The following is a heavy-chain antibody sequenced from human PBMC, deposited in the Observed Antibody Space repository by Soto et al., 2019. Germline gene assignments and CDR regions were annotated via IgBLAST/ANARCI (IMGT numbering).Heavy chain of an antibody. D-gene: IGHD3-10*01. CDR1: GGSISSGGYY. CDR2: IYYSGST. J-gene: IGHJ4*02. CDR3: ARVVVRGQREIDY. V-gene: IGHV4-31*03. Sequence: QVQLQESGPGLVKPSQTLSLTCTVSGGSISSGGYYWSWIRQHPGKGLEWIGYIYYSGSTYYNPSLKRRVTITVDTSKNQFALKLSSVTAADTAVYYCARVVVRGQREIDYWGQGTLVTVSS.